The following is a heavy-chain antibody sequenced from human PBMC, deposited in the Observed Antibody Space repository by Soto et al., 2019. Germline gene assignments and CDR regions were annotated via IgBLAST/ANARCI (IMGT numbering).Heavy chain of an antibody. V-gene: IGHV4-61*03. D-gene: IGHD2-21*02. J-gene: IGHJ4*02. CDR2: IYYSGNT. CDR3: ARQRTTVVTQAYFDH. CDR1: GGSVGSGSYY. Sequence: SETLSLTCTVSGGSVGSGSYYWSWNRQPLGKGLEWIGYIYYSGNTDYNPSLRGRATISVDKAKNHFSLKLSSVTATDTAVYYCARQRTTVVTQAYFDHWGQGALVTVSS.